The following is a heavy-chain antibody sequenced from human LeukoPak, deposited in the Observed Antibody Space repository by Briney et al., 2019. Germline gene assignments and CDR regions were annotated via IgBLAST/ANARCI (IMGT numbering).Heavy chain of an antibody. CDR1: GVSISSGGYY. CDR3: ARGLYSGYDYFDY. V-gene: IGHV4-30-2*02. Sequence: SETLSLTCAVSGVSISSGGYYWSWIRQPPGKGLEWIGYIYHSGSSYFNPSLKSRVTLSVDRSKNQFSLKLSSVTAADTAVYYCARGLYSGYDYFDYWGQGTLVTVSS. CDR2: IYHSGSS. J-gene: IGHJ4*02. D-gene: IGHD5-12*01.